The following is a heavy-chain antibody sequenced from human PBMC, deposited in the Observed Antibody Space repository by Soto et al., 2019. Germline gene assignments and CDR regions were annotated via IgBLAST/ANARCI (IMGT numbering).Heavy chain of an antibody. CDR1: GFTFSSYA. Sequence: GGSLRLSCAASGFTFSSYAMSWVRQAPGKGLEWVSAISGSGGSTYYADSVKGRFTISRDNSKNTLYLQMNSLRAEDTAVYYCAKDYTPATIFGVVIMSYYYMDVWGKGTTVTVSS. CDR2: ISGSGGST. CDR3: AKDYTPATIFGVVIMSYYYMDV. D-gene: IGHD3-3*01. J-gene: IGHJ6*03. V-gene: IGHV3-23*01.